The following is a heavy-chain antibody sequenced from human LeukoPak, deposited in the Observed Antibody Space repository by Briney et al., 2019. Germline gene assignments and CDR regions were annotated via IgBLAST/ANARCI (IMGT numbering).Heavy chain of an antibody. CDR2: ISTTSNYK. V-gene: IGHV3-21*01. J-gene: IGHJ3*02. Sequence: GGSLRLSCAASGFTFSEYSMNWVRQAPGKGLEWVSSISTTSNYKYYVDSVKGRFTISRDNAKNTLYLQMNSLRAEDTAVYYCAKVMITFGGIPNDAFDIWGQGTMVTVSS. D-gene: IGHD3-16*01. CDR1: GFTFSEYS. CDR3: AKVMITFGGIPNDAFDI.